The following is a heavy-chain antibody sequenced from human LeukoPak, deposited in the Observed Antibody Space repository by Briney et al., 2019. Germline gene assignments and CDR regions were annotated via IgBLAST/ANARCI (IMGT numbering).Heavy chain of an antibody. J-gene: IGHJ4*02. Sequence: GGSLRLFCAASGFTFSSYDMHWVRQVPGKGLEWVSGIGAAGHTYYAVSVKGRFTISRENGKNSLYLQMNDLRAGDTASYYCASGTEGWNYWGQGTLVTVSS. CDR1: GFTFSSYD. D-gene: IGHD1-1*01. V-gene: IGHV3-13*01. CDR3: ASGTEGWNY. CDR2: IGAAGHT.